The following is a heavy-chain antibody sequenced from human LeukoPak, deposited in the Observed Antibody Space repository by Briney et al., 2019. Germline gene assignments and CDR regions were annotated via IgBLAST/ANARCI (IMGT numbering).Heavy chain of an antibody. CDR2: XIPIFGTX. CDR3: ARVGCSGGSCYIIRH. J-gene: IGHJ4*02. Sequence: ASVKVSCKASGGTFSXYXISWVRQAPGQGLEWXXXXIPIFGTXXXXXXXXXXXXXTADESTSTAYMELSSLRSEDTAVYYCARVGCSGGSCYIIRHWGQGTLVTVSS. V-gene: IGHV1-69*01. CDR1: GGTFSXYX. D-gene: IGHD2-15*01.